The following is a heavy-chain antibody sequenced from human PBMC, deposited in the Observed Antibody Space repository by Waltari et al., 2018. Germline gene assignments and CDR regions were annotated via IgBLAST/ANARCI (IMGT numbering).Heavy chain of an antibody. Sequence: EVQLVESGGGLIQPGGSLRLSCAASGFTVRLNYMSWVRQAPGKGLEWVSVFYSGGSTYYADSVKGRFTISRDNSKNTLYLQMNSLRTEDTAVYYCARGDGVRGVIFDYWGQGTLVTVSS. J-gene: IGHJ4*01. CDR2: FYSGGST. CDR1: GFTVRLNY. CDR3: ARGDGVRGVIFDY. V-gene: IGHV3-53*01. D-gene: IGHD3-10*01.